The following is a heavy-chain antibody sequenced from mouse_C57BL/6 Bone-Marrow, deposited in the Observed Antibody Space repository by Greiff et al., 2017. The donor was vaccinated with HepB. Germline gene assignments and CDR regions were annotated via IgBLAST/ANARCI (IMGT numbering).Heavy chain of an antibody. D-gene: IGHD2-1*01. V-gene: IGHV5-17*01. CDR2: ISSGSSTI. Sequence: VQLKASGGGLVKPGGSLKLSCAASGFTFSDYGMHWVRQAPERGLDWVAYISSGSSTIYYAYTVKGRFTISRDNAKNTLFVQMTSLRSEDTAMYYCAGNYYYAMDYWGQGTSVTVSS. CDR1: GFTFSDYG. J-gene: IGHJ4*01. CDR3: AGNYYYAMDY.